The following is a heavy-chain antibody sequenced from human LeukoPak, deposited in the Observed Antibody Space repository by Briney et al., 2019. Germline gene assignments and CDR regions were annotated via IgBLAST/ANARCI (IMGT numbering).Heavy chain of an antibody. CDR1: GFTISSNY. V-gene: IGHV3-53*01. CDR2: IYSGGST. Sequence: GGSLRLSCAASGFTISSNYMSWVRQAPGKGLEWVSVIYSGGSTYYADSVKGRFTISRDNSKNTLYLQMNSLRAEDTAVYYCAKDPDCTSGICYTFFDYWGQGALVTVSS. CDR3: AKDPDCTSGICYTFFDY. D-gene: IGHD2-8*01. J-gene: IGHJ4*02.